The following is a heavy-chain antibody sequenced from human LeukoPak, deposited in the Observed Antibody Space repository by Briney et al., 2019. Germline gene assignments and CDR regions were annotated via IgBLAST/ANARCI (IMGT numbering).Heavy chain of an antibody. J-gene: IGHJ4*02. CDR1: GFTFDDYT. V-gene: IGHV3-43*01. D-gene: IGHD6-13*01. CDR2: ISWDGGST. CDR3: AKVGQQQLVQEGLGY. Sequence: GGSLRLSCAASGFTFDDYTMHWVRQAPGKGLEWVSLISWDGGSTYYADSVKGRFTISRDNSKNSLYLQINSLRTEDTALYYCAKVGQQQLVQEGLGYWGQGTLVTVSS.